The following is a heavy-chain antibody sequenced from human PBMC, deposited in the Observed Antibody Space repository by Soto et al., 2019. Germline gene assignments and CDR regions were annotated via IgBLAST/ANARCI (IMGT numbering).Heavy chain of an antibody. CDR2: INSDGSST. V-gene: IGHV3-74*01. J-gene: IGHJ4*02. D-gene: IGHD6-19*01. CDR3: ETYRSGWYFYFAY. Sequence: GGSLRLSCAASGFTFSSYWMHWVRQAPGKGLVWVSRINSDGSSTSYADSVKGRFTISRDNAKNPLYLQMNSLRAEDTVVYYCETYRSGWYFYFAYWGKGTLVPVSS. CDR1: GFTFSSYW.